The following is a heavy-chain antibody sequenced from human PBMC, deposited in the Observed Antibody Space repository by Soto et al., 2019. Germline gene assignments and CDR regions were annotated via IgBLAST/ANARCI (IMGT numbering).Heavy chain of an antibody. Sequence: QLQLQESGPGLVKPSETLSLTCTVSGASISSSGYYWGWIRQPPGKGPEWIGSIYYSGTTYYNPSLQSRATISVDTSKNQFSLKLNSVTAADTAVYSCVRWGKYQQPETYYFDFWGQGTLVTVSS. CDR1: GASISSSGYY. CDR2: IYYSGTT. V-gene: IGHV4-39*01. CDR3: VRWGKYQQPETYYFDF. J-gene: IGHJ4*02. D-gene: IGHD3-16*01.